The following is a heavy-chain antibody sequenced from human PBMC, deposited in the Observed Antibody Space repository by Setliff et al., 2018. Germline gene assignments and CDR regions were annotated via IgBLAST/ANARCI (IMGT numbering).Heavy chain of an antibody. CDR1: GFTFSDYY. CDR2: ISSSGSTI. J-gene: IGHJ6*02. V-gene: IGHV3-11*04. CDR3: ARGDRWGYSYGPYYYGMDV. D-gene: IGHD5-18*01. Sequence: GGSLRLSCAASGFTFSDYYMSWMRQAPGKGLEWVSYISSSGSTIYYADSVKGRFTISRDNAKNSLYLQMNSLRAEDTAVYYCARGDRWGYSYGPYYYGMDVWGQGTTITVSS.